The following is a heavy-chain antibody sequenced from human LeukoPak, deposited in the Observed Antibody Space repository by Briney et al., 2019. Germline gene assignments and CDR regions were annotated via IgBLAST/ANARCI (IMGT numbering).Heavy chain of an antibody. CDR3: TTDRDYGDYRFDY. V-gene: IGHV3-15*07. D-gene: IGHD4-17*01. J-gene: IGHJ4*02. Sequence: GGSLRLSCAASGFTFSNAWMNWVRQAPGKGLEWVGRIKSKTDGGTTDYAAPVKGRFTISRDDSKNTLYLQMNSLKTEDTAVYYCTTDRDYGDYRFDYWGQGTLVTVSS. CDR2: IKSKTDGGTT. CDR1: GFTFSNAW.